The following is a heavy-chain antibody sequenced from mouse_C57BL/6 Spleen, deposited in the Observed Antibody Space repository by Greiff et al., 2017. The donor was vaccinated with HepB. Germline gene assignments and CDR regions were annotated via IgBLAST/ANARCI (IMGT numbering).Heavy chain of an antibody. Sequence: EVKLMESGAELVRPGASVKLSCTASGFNIKDDYMHWVKQRPEQGLEWIGWIDPENGDTEYASKFQGKATITADTSSNTAYLQLSSLTSEDTAVYYCTTLGRFAYWGQGTLVTVSA. CDR3: TTLGRFAY. J-gene: IGHJ3*01. CDR1: GFNIKDDY. D-gene: IGHD4-1*01. CDR2: IDPENGDT. V-gene: IGHV14-4*01.